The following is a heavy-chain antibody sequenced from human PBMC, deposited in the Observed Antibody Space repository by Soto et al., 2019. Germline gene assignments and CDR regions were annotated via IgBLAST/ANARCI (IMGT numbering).Heavy chain of an antibody. D-gene: IGHD2-2*01. CDR3: ARAIGGYCSSTSCPEVIVVVVAATEPYYYYGMXV. V-gene: IGHV1-69*13. CDR1: GGTFSSYA. J-gene: IGHJ6*02. CDR2: IIPIFGTA. Sequence: SVKVSCKASGGTFSSYAISWVRQAPGQGLEWMGGIIPIFGTANYAQKFQGRVTITADESTSTAYMELSSLRSDDTAVFFCARAIGGYCSSTSCPEVIVVVVAATEPYYYYGMXVWGQGTTVTVSS.